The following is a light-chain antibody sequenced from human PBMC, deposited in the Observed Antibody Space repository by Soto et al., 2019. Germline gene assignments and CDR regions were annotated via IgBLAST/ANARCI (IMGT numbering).Light chain of an antibody. J-gene: IGKJ4*01. CDR1: QGVSSN. V-gene: IGKV3-15*01. CDR2: GAS. Sequence: LLMTQSPATLSVSPGERATLSCRTSQGVSSNLAWYQQKPGQAPRLLIYGASTRATGIPARFSGSGSGTAFTLTINRLESEDFAVYYCQQFGSSPLLTFGGGTKVDIK. CDR3: QQFGSSPLLT.